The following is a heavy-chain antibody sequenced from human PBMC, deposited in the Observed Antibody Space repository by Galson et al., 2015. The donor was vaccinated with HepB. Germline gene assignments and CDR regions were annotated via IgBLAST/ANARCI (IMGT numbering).Heavy chain of an antibody. CDR3: ARESFGVVNLDY. V-gene: IGHV3-9*01. CDR1: GFTFDDYG. J-gene: IGHJ4*02. CDR2: ISWNSGSI. Sequence: SLRLSCAASGFTFDDYGMHWVRQAPGKGLEWVSGISWNSGSIGYADSVKGRFTISRDNAKNSLYLQMNSLRPEDTAVYSCARESFGVVNLDYWGQGTLVTVSS. D-gene: IGHD3-3*01.